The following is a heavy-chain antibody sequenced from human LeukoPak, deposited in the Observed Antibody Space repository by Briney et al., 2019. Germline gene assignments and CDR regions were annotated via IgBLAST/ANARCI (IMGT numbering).Heavy chain of an antibody. J-gene: IGHJ6*03. CDR1: GFPFSSFA. V-gene: IGHV3-23*01. CDR2: ISGGGDNT. Sequence: PGGSLRPSCAASGFPFSSFAMSWVRQAPGKGLEWVSTISGGGDNTYFADSVKGRFTISRDNSKNTLFLQMISLRAEDTAVYYCAKFEGALLGNYYMDVWGKGTTVTVSS. CDR3: AKFEGALLGNYYMDV.